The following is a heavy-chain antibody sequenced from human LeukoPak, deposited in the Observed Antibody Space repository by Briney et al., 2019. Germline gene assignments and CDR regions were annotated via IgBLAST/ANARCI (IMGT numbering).Heavy chain of an antibody. V-gene: IGHV3-7*01. CDR1: GFTISCYW. J-gene: IGHJ4*02. D-gene: IGHD3-9*01. CDR2: IKQDGSEK. Sequence: GGSLRLCCAASGFTISCYWMSWVRQAPGKGQERVAIIKQDGSEKYYVDSAKGRYTISRDNAKNSLYLQMNSLRAEDTAVYYCARDLSYDILTGYYQGNYYFDYWGQGTLVTVSS. CDR3: ARDLSYDILTGYYQGNYYFDY.